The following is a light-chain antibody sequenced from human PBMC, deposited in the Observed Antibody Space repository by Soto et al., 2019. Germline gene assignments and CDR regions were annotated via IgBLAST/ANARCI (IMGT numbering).Light chain of an antibody. CDR1: SSDIGNYNY. V-gene: IGLV2-14*01. CDR3: SSFTSSSTRV. CDR2: DVS. Sequence: QSALTQPASVSGSPGQSITISCIGTSSDIGNYNYVSWYQQHPGKAPKLMIYDVSNRPSGVSNRFSGSKSGNTASLTISGLQAEDEADYYCSSFTSSSTRVFGTGTQLTVL. J-gene: IGLJ1*01.